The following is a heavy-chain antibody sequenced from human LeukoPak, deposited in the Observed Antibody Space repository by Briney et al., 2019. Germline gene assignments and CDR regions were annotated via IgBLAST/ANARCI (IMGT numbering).Heavy chain of an antibody. J-gene: IGHJ6*02. Sequence: ASVTVSCTASGYTFTSYSMHWVRQAPGQRLEWMGIINPSGGSTSYAQKFQGRVTMTRDTSTSTVYMELSSLRSEDTAVYYCARSSRMRLLWFGNDGMDVWGQGTTVTVSS. CDR1: GYTFTSYS. V-gene: IGHV1-46*01. CDR3: ARSSRMRLLWFGNDGMDV. CDR2: INPSGGST. D-gene: IGHD3-10*01.